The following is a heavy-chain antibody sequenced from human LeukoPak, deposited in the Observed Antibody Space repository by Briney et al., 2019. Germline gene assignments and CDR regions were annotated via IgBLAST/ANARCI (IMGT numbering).Heavy chain of an antibody. CDR3: AKDPSRITMIRGVLKLSYYFDY. J-gene: IGHJ4*02. Sequence: SGGSLRLSCAASGFTFSNYAMSWVRQAPGKGLEWVSGISDSGGSTYDGDSVKGRFTISRDNSKNTLYLQMNNLRAEDTAVYYCAKDPSRITMIRGVLKLSYYFDYWGQGTLVTVSS. D-gene: IGHD3-10*01. CDR2: ISDSGGST. CDR1: GFTFSNYA. V-gene: IGHV3-23*01.